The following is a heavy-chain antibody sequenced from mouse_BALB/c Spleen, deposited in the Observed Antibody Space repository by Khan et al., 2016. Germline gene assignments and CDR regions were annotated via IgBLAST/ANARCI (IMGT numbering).Heavy chain of an antibody. Sequence: VQLQQSGPELMKPGASVKISCKASGYSFTSYYMHWVKQSHGKSLEWIGYIDPFNGGTSYNQNFKGKATLTVDKSSSTAYMHLSSLTSEDSAVDYCASSTQSLYAMDYWGQGTSVTVSS. CDR3: ASSTQSLYAMDY. CDR2: IDPFNGGT. V-gene: IGHV1S135*01. CDR1: GYSFTSYY. J-gene: IGHJ4*01. D-gene: IGHD1-1*01.